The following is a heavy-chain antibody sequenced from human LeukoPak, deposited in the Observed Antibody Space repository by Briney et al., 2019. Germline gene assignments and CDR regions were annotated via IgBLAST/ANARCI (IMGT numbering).Heavy chain of an antibody. Sequence: NPSETLSLTCTVSGGSISSYYWGWIRQPPGKGLEWIGSIYYSGSTYYNPSLKSRVTISVDTSKNQFSLKLSSVTAADTAVYYCASAFPWDYYDSSGFLSWGQGTLVTVSS. J-gene: IGHJ4*02. CDR3: ASAFPWDYYDSSGFLS. CDR2: IYYSGST. V-gene: IGHV4-39*01. D-gene: IGHD3-22*01. CDR1: GGSISSYY.